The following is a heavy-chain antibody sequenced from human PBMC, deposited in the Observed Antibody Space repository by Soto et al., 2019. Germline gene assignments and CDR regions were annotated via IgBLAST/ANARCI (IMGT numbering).Heavy chain of an antibody. CDR1: GFTFSAFW. D-gene: IGHD2-21*01. Sequence: EVQLVESGGGLVQPGESLRLSCAASGFTFSAFWMTWLRQAPGKGLEWVANIKREGTVTHDGDSVEGRCTLSRDNAQNSLFLQLNSLRPEDTAMYYCARDLAPPGEFFYDAVDVWGQGTVVTVSS. J-gene: IGHJ3*01. CDR2: IKREGTVT. CDR3: ARDLAPPGEFFYDAVDV. V-gene: IGHV3-7*04.